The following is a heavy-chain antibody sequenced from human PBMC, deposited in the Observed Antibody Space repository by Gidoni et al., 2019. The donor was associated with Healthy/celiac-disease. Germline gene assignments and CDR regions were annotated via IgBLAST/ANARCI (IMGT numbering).Heavy chain of an antibody. Sequence: EVQLVESGGGLVKPGGSLRLSCAASGFTFISYSMNWVRQAPGKGLEWVSSSSSSSSYIYYADSVKGRFTISRDNAKNSLYLQMNSLRAEDTAVYYCARDRSGLYCSSTSCFNYYYMDVWGKGTTVTVSS. D-gene: IGHD2-2*01. CDR2: SSSSSSYI. CDR1: GFTFISYS. CDR3: ARDRSGLYCSSTSCFNYYYMDV. J-gene: IGHJ6*03. V-gene: IGHV3-21*01.